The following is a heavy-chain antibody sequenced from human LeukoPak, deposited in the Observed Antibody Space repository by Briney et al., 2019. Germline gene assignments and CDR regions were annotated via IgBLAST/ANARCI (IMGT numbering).Heavy chain of an antibody. D-gene: IGHD6-13*01. J-gene: IGHJ6*02. CDR2: INPNSGGT. Sequence: ASVKVSCKASVYTFTDYYMHWVRQAPGQGLEWMGWINPNSGGTNYAQKSQGRVTMTTDTSISTAYMEVSRLRSDDTAVYYCARVRIGQQLDKYYYYAMDVWGQGTTVTVSS. CDR1: VYTFTDYY. V-gene: IGHV1-2*02. CDR3: ARVRIGQQLDKYYYYAMDV.